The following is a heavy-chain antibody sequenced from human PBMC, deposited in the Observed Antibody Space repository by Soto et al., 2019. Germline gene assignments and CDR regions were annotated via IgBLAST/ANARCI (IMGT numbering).Heavy chain of an antibody. CDR3: AGDGIGCNVFRGYLDY. D-gene: IGHD3-3*01. V-gene: IGHV3-33*01. J-gene: IGHJ4*02. CDR2: IRFDGSNE. CDR1: GGIFHGYG. Sequence: QEQLVESGGGVVQPGTSLRLSCAVPGGIFHGYGMHWVRQAPGKGLEWVAIIRFDGSNEEYADSVKDRFTNSRDNYKNNLYLQMNTLGDEDTAVYCCAGDGIGCNVFRGYLDYWGRGTVVTVSS.